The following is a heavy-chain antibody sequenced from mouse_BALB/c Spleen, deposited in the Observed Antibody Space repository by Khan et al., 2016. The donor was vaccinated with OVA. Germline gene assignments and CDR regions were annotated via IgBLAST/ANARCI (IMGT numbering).Heavy chain of an antibody. J-gene: IGHJ1*01. Sequence: QIQLVQSGPELKKPGETVKISCKASGYTFTNYGMYWVKQAPGKGLKWMGWINTYTGEPTYTDDFKGRFAFSLVTSASTAYLQINNLKNEDTATYFCASGGYWYFDVWGAGTTVTVSS. V-gene: IGHV9-3-1*01. CDR1: GYTFTNYG. D-gene: IGHD1-1*02. CDR2: INTYTGEP. CDR3: ASGGYWYFDV.